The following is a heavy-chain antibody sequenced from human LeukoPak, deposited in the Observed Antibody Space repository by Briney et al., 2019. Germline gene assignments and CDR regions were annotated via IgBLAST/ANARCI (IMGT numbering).Heavy chain of an antibody. D-gene: IGHD3-10*01. CDR1: GFTFSSYG. Sequence: GSLRLSCAASGFTFSSYGMHWVRQAPGKGLEWVACIRYDGSNKKYADSVKGRFTISRDNSKNTLYLQMNSLRAEDTAVYYCAKGPRAYYYGSGTYSKQSYLDYWGQGTLVTVSS. CDR2: IRYDGSNK. CDR3: AKGPRAYYYGSGTYSKQSYLDY. V-gene: IGHV3-30*02. J-gene: IGHJ4*02.